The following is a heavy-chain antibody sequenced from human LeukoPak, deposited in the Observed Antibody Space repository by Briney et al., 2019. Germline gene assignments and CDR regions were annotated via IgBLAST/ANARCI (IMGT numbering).Heavy chain of an antibody. Sequence: GASVKVSCKASGYTFTSYDINWVRQATGQGLGWMGWMNPNSGNTGYAQKFQGRVTMTRNTSISTAYMELSSLRSEDTAVYYCASSAYGGNPFDYWGQGTLVTVSS. J-gene: IGHJ4*02. V-gene: IGHV1-8*01. CDR3: ASSAYGGNPFDY. D-gene: IGHD4-23*01. CDR1: GYTFTSYD. CDR2: MNPNSGNT.